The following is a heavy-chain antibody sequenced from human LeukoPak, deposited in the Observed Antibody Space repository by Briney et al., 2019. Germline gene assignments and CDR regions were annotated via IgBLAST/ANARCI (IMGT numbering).Heavy chain of an antibody. CDR3: ARGKSDPHCSGGSCYGY. CDR2: IYSGGST. J-gene: IGHJ4*02. CDR1: GFTVSSNY. V-gene: IGHV3-53*01. D-gene: IGHD2-15*01. Sequence: PGGSLRLSCAASGFTVSSNYMSWVRQAPGKGLEWVSVIYSGGSTYYADSVKGRFTISRDNSKNTLYLQMNSLRAEDTAVYYCARGKSDPHCSGGSCYGYWGQGTLVTVSS.